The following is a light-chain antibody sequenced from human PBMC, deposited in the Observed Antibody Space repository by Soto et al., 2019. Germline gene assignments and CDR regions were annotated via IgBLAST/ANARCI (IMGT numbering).Light chain of an antibody. CDR2: QVS. CDR3: SSYACSNNLVV. V-gene: IGLV2-8*01. Sequence: QSVLTQPPSASGSPGQSVTMSCTGPSSDVGGYNYVSWYQQHPGKAPKLMVYQVSQRPSGVPDRFSGSKSGNTASLTVSGLQAEDEADYYCSSYACSNNLVVFGGGTKLTLL. J-gene: IGLJ2*01. CDR1: SSDVGGYNY.